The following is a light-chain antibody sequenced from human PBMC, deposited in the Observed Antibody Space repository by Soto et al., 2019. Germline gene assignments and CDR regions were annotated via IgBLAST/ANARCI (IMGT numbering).Light chain of an antibody. CDR3: HHYDSSPPYT. CDR1: RSFASSY. CDR2: AAS. Sequence: EIVLTQSPVTLSLSPGERATLSCRASRSFASSYLAWYQHKPGQAPRLLIYAASSRATGIPDRFIGSGSGTDFTLTISRLEPDDSAVYYCHHYDSSPPYTFGQGTKLEIK. J-gene: IGKJ2*01. V-gene: IGKV3-20*01.